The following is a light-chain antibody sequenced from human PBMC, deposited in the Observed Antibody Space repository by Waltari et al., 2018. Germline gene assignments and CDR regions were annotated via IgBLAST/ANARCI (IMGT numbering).Light chain of an antibody. Sequence: EIVLTQSPGTLSLSPGERATLSCRASQSVSRNYLTWYQQKPGQAPRLLIYDASTRATGVPDRFGGSGSGTDFTLTISSLEPEDFAVYYCQQYGDSPPYTFGQGTRLEIK. CDR1: QSVSRNY. CDR3: QQYGDSPPYT. J-gene: IGKJ2*01. V-gene: IGKV3-20*01. CDR2: DAS.